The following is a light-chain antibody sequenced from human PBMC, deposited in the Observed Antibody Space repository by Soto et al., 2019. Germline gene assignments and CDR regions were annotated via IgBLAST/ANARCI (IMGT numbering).Light chain of an antibody. CDR3: QQRNNWPRIT. Sequence: EIVLTQFPATLSLFPGETATLSCRASQTVGTYLAWYQQKPGQAPRLLISDASNRANGVPTRFSGSGSGTDFTLTISSLEPEDFAVYFCQQRNNWPRITFGQGTRLEIK. CDR1: QTVGTY. J-gene: IGKJ5*01. CDR2: DAS. V-gene: IGKV3-11*01.